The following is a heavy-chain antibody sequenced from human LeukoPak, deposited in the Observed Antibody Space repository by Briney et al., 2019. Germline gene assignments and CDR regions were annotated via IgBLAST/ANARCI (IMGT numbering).Heavy chain of an antibody. D-gene: IGHD4-17*01. J-gene: IGHJ4*02. V-gene: IGHV3-7*01. CDR3: ARVSPNTATTLQYFDY. Sequence: PGGSLRLSCAASGFTFNDAWMSWVRQAPGKGLEWVANIKQDGSEKYYVDSVKGRFTVSRDNAKNSLYLQMNSLRAEDTAVYYCARVSPNTATTLQYFDYWGQGTLVTVSS. CDR1: GFTFNDAW. CDR2: IKQDGSEK.